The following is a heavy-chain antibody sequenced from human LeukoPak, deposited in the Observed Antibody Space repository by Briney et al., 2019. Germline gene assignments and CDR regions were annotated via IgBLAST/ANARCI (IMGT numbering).Heavy chain of an antibody. Sequence: PSQTLSLTCAVSGGSISSGGYYWSWIRQHPGKGLEWIGYIYYSGSAYYNPSLKSRVTISVDTSENQYSLKLSSVTAADTAVYYCARVNYGSATKEDYWGQGTLVTVSS. CDR2: IYYSGSA. CDR3: ARVNYGSATKEDY. J-gene: IGHJ4*02. D-gene: IGHD3-10*01. V-gene: IGHV4-31*11. CDR1: GGSISSGGYY.